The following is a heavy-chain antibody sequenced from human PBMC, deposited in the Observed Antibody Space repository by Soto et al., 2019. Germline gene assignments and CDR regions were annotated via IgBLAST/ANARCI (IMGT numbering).Heavy chain of an antibody. Sequence: QPRGSLTVSCGASVLTFISYGMPGVRQAQCNGLDWVAVISYDGSNKYYADSVKGRFTISRDNSKNTLYLQMNSLRAEDTAVYYCVRAGAEYDTEDYSYYYGMDVWGQGTTVTVSS. CDR1: VLTFISYG. CDR2: ISYDGSNK. V-gene: IGHV3-30*03. D-gene: IGHD3-9*01. J-gene: IGHJ6*01. CDR3: VRAGAEYDTEDYSYYYGMDV.